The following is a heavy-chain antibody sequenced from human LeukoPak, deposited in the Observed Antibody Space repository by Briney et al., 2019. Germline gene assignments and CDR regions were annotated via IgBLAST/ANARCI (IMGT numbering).Heavy chain of an antibody. CDR3: ARDYYDSSGYYSFDY. J-gene: IGHJ4*02. CDR1: GYTFTGYY. D-gene: IGHD3-22*01. Sequence: ASVKVSCKASGYTFTGYYMHWVRQAPGQGLEWMGWINPNSGGTNYAQKFQGRDTMTRDTSISTAYMELSRLRSDDTAVYYCARDYYDSSGYYSFDYWGQGTLVTVSS. V-gene: IGHV1-2*02. CDR2: INPNSGGT.